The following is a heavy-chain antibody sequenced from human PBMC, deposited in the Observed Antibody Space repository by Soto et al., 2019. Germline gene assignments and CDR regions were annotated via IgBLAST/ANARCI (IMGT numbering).Heavy chain of an antibody. CDR2: ISSSSSYI. CDR3: ARGLGVVVAAIPYYYYYMDV. J-gene: IGHJ6*03. D-gene: IGHD2-15*01. V-gene: IGHV3-21*05. CDR1: GFTFSSYS. Sequence: PGGSLRLSCAASGFTFSSYSMNWVRQAPGKGLEWVSYISSSSSYIYYADSVKGRFTISRDNAKNSLYLQMNSLRAEDTAVYYCARGLGVVVAAIPYYYYYMDVWGKGTTVTVSS.